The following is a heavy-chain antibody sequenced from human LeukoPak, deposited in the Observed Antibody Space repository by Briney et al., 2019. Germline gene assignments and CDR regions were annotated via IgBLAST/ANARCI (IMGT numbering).Heavy chain of an antibody. CDR3: ARDSVITIFGVVYFDY. V-gene: IGHV1-18*01. D-gene: IGHD3-3*01. J-gene: IGHJ4*02. CDR2: ISAYNGNT. CDR1: GYTFTSYG. Sequence: ASVKVPCKASGYTFTSYGISWVRQAPGQGLEWMGWISAYNGNTNYAQKLQGRVTMTTDTSTSTAYMELRSLRSDDTAVYYCARDSVITIFGVVYFDYWGQGTLVTVPS.